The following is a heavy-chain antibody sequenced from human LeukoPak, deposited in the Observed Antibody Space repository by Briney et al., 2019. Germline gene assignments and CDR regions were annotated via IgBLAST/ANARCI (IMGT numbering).Heavy chain of an antibody. V-gene: IGHV1-69*05. CDR3: ASRYFDWSQFDY. CDR1: GGTFSSYA. Sequence: SVTVSCKASGGTFSSYAISWVRQAPGQGLEWMGGIIPIFGTANYAQKFQGRVTITTDESTSTAYMELSSLRSEDTAGYYCASRYFDWSQFDYWGQGTLVTVSS. J-gene: IGHJ4*02. D-gene: IGHD3-9*01. CDR2: IIPIFGTA.